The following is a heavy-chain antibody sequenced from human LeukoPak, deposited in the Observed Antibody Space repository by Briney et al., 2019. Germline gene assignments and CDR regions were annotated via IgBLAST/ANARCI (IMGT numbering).Heavy chain of an antibody. D-gene: IGHD3-9*01. CDR1: GGSISSSSYY. CDR3: ARHEFSAYYDILA. CDR2: IYYSGST. Sequence: SSETLSLTCTVSGGSISSSSYYWGWIRQPPGKGLEWIGSIYYSGSTYYNPSLKSRVTISVDTSKNQFSLKLSSVTAADTAVYYCARHEFSAYYDILAWGQGTLVTVSS. J-gene: IGHJ4*02. V-gene: IGHV4-39*01.